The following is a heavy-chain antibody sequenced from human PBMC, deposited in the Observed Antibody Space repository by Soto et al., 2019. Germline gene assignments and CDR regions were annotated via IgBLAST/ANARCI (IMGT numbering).Heavy chain of an antibody. D-gene: IGHD3-22*01. J-gene: IGHJ4*02. CDR2: IYFGGTT. CDR3: ARLGGYFQALDS. Sequence: SETLSLTCTVSGGSISPYYWSWIRQPPGRGLEWIGYIYFGGTTGYNPSLKSRVTISVDTSKNQFSLKLTSVTAADTAVYYCARLGGYFQALDSWGQGTLVTVSS. CDR1: GGSISPYY. V-gene: IGHV4-59*08.